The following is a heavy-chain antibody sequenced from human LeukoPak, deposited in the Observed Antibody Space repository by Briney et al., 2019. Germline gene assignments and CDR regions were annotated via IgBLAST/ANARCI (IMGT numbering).Heavy chain of an antibody. D-gene: IGHD3-10*01. CDR3: AREGVRVY. Sequence: PGGSLRLSCAASGFTLSSYSMNWVRPAPGKGLEWVSSISSSSSYIYYADSVKGRFTISRDNAKNSLYLQMNSLGAEDTAVYYCAREGVRVYWGQGTLVTVSS. CDR1: GFTLSSYS. V-gene: IGHV3-21*01. CDR2: ISSSSSYI. J-gene: IGHJ4*02.